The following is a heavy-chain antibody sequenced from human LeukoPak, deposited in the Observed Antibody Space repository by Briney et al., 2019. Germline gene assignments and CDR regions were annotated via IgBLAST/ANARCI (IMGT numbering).Heavy chain of an antibody. V-gene: IGHV4-39*01. J-gene: IGHJ4*02. Sequence: SETLSLTCNVSGGSVSSSSYYWGWVRQPPGKGLEWIGSFHYSGSTYYNPSFKSRVTISGDTSKNQFSLKLRSVTAADTAVYYCASLVVVVVTASEIDYWGQGTLVTVSS. CDR2: FHYSGST. D-gene: IGHD2-21*02. CDR1: GGSVSSSSYY. CDR3: ASLVVVVVTASEIDY.